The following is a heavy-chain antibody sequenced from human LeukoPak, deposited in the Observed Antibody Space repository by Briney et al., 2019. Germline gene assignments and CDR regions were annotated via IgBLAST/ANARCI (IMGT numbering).Heavy chain of an antibody. CDR2: IYYSGST. D-gene: IGHD2-21*02. CDR3: ARAWSGDFSPNWFDP. CDR1: GGSISSYY. Sequence: SETLSLTCTVSGGSISSYYWSWIRQHPGKGLEWIGYIYYSGSTNYNPSLKSRVTISVDTSKNQFSLKLSSVTAADAAVYYCARAWSGDFSPNWFDPWGQGTLVTVSS. V-gene: IGHV4-59*01. J-gene: IGHJ5*02.